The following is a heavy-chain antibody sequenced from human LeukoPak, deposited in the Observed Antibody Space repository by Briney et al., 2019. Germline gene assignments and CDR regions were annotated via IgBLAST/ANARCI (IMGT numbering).Heavy chain of an antibody. CDR3: AKESYCSSTSCPPGGADY. V-gene: IGHV3-30*02. D-gene: IGHD2-2*01. CDR2: IRYDGSNK. CDR1: GFTFSSYG. Sequence: GGSLRLSCAASGFTFSSYGMHWVRQAPGKGLEWVAFIRYDGSNKYYADSVKGRFTISRDNSKNTLYLQMNSLRAEDTAVYYCAKESYCSSTSCPPGGADYWGQGTLVTVSS. J-gene: IGHJ4*02.